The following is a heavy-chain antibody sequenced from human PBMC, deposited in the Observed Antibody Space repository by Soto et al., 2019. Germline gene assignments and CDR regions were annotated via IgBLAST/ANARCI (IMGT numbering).Heavy chain of an antibody. Sequence: EVQLVQSGAEVKKPGESLRISCKGSGYTFTSYWIYWVRQMPGKGLEWMGKIDPSDSYSNYSPSFQGHVTISADKSISTAYLQWSSLKASDTAMYYCVRSRTEITEEGFDPWGQGTLVTVSS. V-gene: IGHV5-10-1*01. CDR1: GYTFTSYW. CDR3: VRSRTEITEEGFDP. D-gene: IGHD3-16*01. J-gene: IGHJ5*02. CDR2: IDPSDSYS.